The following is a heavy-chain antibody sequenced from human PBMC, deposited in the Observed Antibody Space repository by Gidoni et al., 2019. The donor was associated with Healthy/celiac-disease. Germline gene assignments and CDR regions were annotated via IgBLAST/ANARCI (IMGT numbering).Heavy chain of an antibody. Sequence: QVQLQESGPGLVKPSQTLSLTCTVSGGSIRRGGYYWSWLRQHPGKGLEWIGYIYYSGSTYYNPSLKSRVTISVDTSKNQFSLKLSSVTAADTAVYYCARGYSSGYFGVEGGYYFDYWGQGTLVTVSS. CDR1: GGSIRRGGYY. J-gene: IGHJ4*02. CDR3: ARGYSSGYFGVEGGYYFDY. D-gene: IGHD3-22*01. CDR2: IYYSGST. V-gene: IGHV4-31*03.